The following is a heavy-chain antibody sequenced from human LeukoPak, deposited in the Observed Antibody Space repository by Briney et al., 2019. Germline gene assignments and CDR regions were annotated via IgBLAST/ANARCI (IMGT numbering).Heavy chain of an antibody. D-gene: IGHD3-22*01. CDR2: IWYDGSNK. CDR1: GFTFSSYG. J-gene: IGHJ4*02. Sequence: GGSLRLSCAASGFTFSSYGMPWVRQAPGKGLEWVAVIWYDGSNKYYADSVKGRFTISRDNSKNTLYLQMNSLRAEDTAVYYCARDDYYDSSGYPLFFDYWGQGTLVTVSS. V-gene: IGHV3-33*01. CDR3: ARDDYYDSSGYPLFFDY.